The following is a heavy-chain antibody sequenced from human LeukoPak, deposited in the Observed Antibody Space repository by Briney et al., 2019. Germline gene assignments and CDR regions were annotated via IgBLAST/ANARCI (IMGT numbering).Heavy chain of an antibody. J-gene: IGHJ4*02. CDR2: ISGSGSST. V-gene: IGHV3-23*01. Sequence: GGSLRLSCAASGFTFTNYAMSWVRQAPGKGLEWVSAISGSGSSTYYADSVKGRFTISRDNSKNTLYLQMNSLRAEDTAVYYCAKPDRLPCKNYFDYWGQGTLVTVSS. CDR3: AKPDRLPCKNYFDY. D-gene: IGHD5/OR15-5a*01. CDR1: GFTFTNYA.